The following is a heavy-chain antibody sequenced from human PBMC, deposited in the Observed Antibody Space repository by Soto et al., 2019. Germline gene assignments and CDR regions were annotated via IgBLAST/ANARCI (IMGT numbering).Heavy chain of an antibody. D-gene: IGHD3-10*01. J-gene: IGHJ3*02. Sequence: SETLSLTCVVSGGSLSSYYWSWIRQPPGKGLEWIGYIYYSGSTNYNPSLKSRVTISVDTSKNQFSLKLSSVTAADTAVYYCARRGDTMVRGVILYGAFDIWGQGTMVT. CDR2: IYYSGST. CDR3: ARRGDTMVRGVILYGAFDI. V-gene: IGHV4-59*12. CDR1: GGSLSSYY.